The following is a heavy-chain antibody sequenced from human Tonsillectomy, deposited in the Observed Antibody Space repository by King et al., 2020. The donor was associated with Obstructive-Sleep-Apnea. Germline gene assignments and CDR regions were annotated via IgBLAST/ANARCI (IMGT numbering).Heavy chain of an antibody. CDR1: RYSISSGYD. D-gene: IGHD3/OR15-3a*01. CDR2: IYHSGIT. Sequence: QLQESGPGLVKSSETLSLTCTVSRYSISSGYDWGWIRQPPGKGLGWVWNIYHSGITHYNPSLKSRVTISVDTSTNQFSLKPNPVTAADPAVYYCARGRTQFDYWGQGTLVTVSS. J-gene: IGHJ4*02. V-gene: IGHV4-38-2*02. CDR3: ARGRTQFDY.